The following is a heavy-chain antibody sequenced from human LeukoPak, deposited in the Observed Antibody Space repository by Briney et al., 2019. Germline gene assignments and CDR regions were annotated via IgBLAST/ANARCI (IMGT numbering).Heavy chain of an antibody. J-gene: IGHJ4*02. Sequence: SGGSLRLSCAASGXTFSSYDMHWVRQVTGKGLEWVSGIDIGGGTYYPGSVKGRFTISRENAQNSLYLQMTNLRAGDTAMYYCARGMGSGSSSVFDFWGQGTLVTVSS. CDR2: IDIGGGT. D-gene: IGHD3-10*01. CDR1: GXTFSSYD. V-gene: IGHV3-13*04. CDR3: ARGMGSGSSSVFDF.